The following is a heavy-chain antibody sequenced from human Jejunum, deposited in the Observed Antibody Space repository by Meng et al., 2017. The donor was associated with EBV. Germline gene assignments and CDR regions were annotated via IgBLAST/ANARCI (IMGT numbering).Heavy chain of an antibody. V-gene: IGHV1-46*01. D-gene: IGHD3-10*01. Sequence: QVQLVQSGAEAKEPGASVKVSCKASGYTFTTYYIQWVRQAPGQGLEWMGIIDPSGGSANYAQTFQGRVTLTRDMSTSTVYMELRSLTSEDTAVYYCARDSRYQYGSNDYWGQGPLVTVYS. CDR2: IDPSGGSA. J-gene: IGHJ4*02. CDR1: GYTFTTYY. CDR3: ARDSRYQYGSNDY.